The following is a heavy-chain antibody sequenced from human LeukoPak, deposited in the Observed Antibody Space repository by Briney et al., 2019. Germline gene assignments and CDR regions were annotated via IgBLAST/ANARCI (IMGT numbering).Heavy chain of an antibody. CDR2: IYSGSST. J-gene: IGHJ6*03. D-gene: IGHD3-10*01. Sequence: PGGSLRLSCAASGFAVGTNYMRWVRQAPGKGLEWVSLIYSGSSTYYANSVKGRFTISRDNSKNTVYLQMNSLRAEDTAVYYCARVPYGNYHYYYMDVWGKGTTVTVSS. CDR1: GFAVGTNY. V-gene: IGHV3-53*01. CDR3: ARVPYGNYHYYYMDV.